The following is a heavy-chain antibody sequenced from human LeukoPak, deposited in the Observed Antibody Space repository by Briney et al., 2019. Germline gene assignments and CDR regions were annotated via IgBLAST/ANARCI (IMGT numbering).Heavy chain of an antibody. CDR3: ARDGIAVADTSYYFDY. D-gene: IGHD6-19*01. CDR1: GFTFSSYG. V-gene: IGHV3-33*01. J-gene: IGHJ4*02. Sequence: GGSLRLSCAASGFTFSSYGMHRVRQAPGKGLEWVAVIWYDGSNKYYADSVKGRFTISRDNSKNTLYLQMNSLRAEDTAVYYCARDGIAVADTSYYFDYWGQGTLVTVSS. CDR2: IWYDGSNK.